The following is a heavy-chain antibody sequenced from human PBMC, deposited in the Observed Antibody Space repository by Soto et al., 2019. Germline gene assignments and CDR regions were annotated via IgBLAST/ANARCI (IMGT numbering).Heavy chain of an antibody. CDR3: ARDFGGYYGDSIFDY. J-gene: IGHJ4*02. Sequence: PSETLSLTCTVSGGSISSYYWSWIRQPPGKGLEWIGYIYYSGSTNYNPSLKSQVTISVDTSKNQFSLKLSSVTAADTAVYYCARDFGGYYGDSIFDYWGQGTLVTVSS. CDR1: GGSISSYY. D-gene: IGHD4-17*01. V-gene: IGHV4-59*01. CDR2: IYYSGST.